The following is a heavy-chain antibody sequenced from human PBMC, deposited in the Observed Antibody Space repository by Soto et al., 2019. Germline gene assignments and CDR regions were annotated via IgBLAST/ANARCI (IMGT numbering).Heavy chain of an antibody. V-gene: IGHV4-59*01. CDR2: IYYSGST. CDR3: AIALPMLRGVTSFDY. D-gene: IGHD3-10*01. CDR1: GGAISSYY. J-gene: IGHJ4*02. Sequence: SETLSLTCTVSGGAISSYYWSWIRQPPGKGLEWIGNIYYSGSTNHNPSLKSRVTISVDTSRNQFSLKLSSVSAADTAVYYCAIALPMLRGVTSFDYWGQGNLVTVSS.